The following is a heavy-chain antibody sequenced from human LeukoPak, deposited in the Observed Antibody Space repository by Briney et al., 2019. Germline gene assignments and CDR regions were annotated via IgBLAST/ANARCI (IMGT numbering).Heavy chain of an antibody. Sequence: ASVKVSYKASGYTFTSYDINWVRQATGQGLEWMGWMNPNSGNTGYAQKFQGRVTMTRNTSISTAYMELSSLRSEDTAVYYCARGGRSSGWYGAHDAFDIWGQGTMVTVSS. J-gene: IGHJ3*02. CDR2: MNPNSGNT. CDR3: ARGGRSSGWYGAHDAFDI. V-gene: IGHV1-8*01. CDR1: GYTFTSYD. D-gene: IGHD6-19*01.